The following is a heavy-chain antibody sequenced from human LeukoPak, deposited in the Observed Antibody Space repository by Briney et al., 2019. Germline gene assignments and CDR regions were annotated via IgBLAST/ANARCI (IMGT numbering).Heavy chain of an antibody. CDR1: GYTFTNNY. J-gene: IGHJ4*02. D-gene: IGHD5-18*01. V-gene: IGHV1-46*01. Sequence: ASVKISCKASGYTFTNNYMHWVRQAPGQGLEWMGVIHPSGSSTNYAQKFQGRVTMTKDTFTSTVYIELNTLRSDDTAVYYCARMDMDTAMVTNYLDHWGQETLLIVSS. CDR2: IHPSGSST. CDR3: ARMDMDTAMVTNYLDH.